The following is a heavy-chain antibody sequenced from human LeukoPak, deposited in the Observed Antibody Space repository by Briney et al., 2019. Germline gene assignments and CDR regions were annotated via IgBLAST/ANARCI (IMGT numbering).Heavy chain of an antibody. CDR2: ISSSGSTI. D-gene: IGHD6-19*01. Sequence: PGGSLRLSCAASGFTFSSYEMNWVRQAPGKGLEWVSYISSSGSTIYYADSVKGRFTISRDNAKNSLYLQMNSLRAEDTAVYYCARVEEYYSSGWYGCFDYWGQGTLVTVSS. V-gene: IGHV3-48*03. CDR1: GFTFSSYE. CDR3: ARVEEYYSSGWYGCFDY. J-gene: IGHJ4*02.